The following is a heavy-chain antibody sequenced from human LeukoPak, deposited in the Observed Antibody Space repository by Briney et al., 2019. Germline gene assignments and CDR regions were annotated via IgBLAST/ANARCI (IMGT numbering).Heavy chain of an antibody. CDR1: GYTFSSYG. Sequence: GASVKVSCKASGYTFSSYGISWVRQAPGQGPEWMGWVSAYADDTNYVQKFQGRVTMTTDTSTSTAYMELRSLRSDDTAVYYCARDCIGCHGFDYWGQGTLVTVSS. D-gene: IGHD2-15*01. V-gene: IGHV1-18*01. J-gene: IGHJ4*02. CDR2: VSAYADDT. CDR3: ARDCIGCHGFDY.